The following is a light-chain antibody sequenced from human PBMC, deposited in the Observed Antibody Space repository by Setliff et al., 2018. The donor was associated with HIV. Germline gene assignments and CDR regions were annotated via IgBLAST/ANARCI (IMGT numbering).Light chain of an antibody. J-gene: IGLJ1*01. CDR2: ELS. Sequence: QPVLTQPASVSGSPGQSITISCIGSSSDIGDYESVSWYQQYPGKAPKLMIYELSQRPSGVPDRFSGSKSGDTASLTVSGLQAEDEADYYCASYAGDGVHDIYVFGTGTKVTVL. CDR3: ASYAGDGVHDIYV. CDR1: SSDIGDYES. V-gene: IGLV2-8*01.